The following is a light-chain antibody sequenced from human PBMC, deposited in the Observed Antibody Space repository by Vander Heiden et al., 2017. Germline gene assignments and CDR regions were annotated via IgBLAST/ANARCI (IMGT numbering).Light chain of an antibody. V-gene: IGKV3-20*01. CDR2: GAS. CDR1: QRVSSNY. Sequence: ELVLTRSPGTLSLSPGERATLSCRASQRVSSNYLAWYQQKPGQAPRLLIFGASSRATGIPDRFSGSGSGTDFTLTISRLEPEDFAVYYCQQYGRSPLTFGGGTKVEIK. CDR3: QQYGRSPLT. J-gene: IGKJ4*01.